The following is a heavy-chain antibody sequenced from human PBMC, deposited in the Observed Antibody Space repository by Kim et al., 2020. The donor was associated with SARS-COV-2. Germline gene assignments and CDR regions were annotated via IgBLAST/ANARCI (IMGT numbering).Heavy chain of an antibody. CDR3: ARLAGTYYYDSSGYGEIDY. Sequence: SETLSLTCTVSGGSISSSTYYWGWIRQPPGRGLEWIGNIYYSGSTYYNPSLKSRVTISVDTSKNQFSLKLTSVTAADTAVYYCARLAGTYYYDSSGYGEIDYWGHGTLVTVSS. CDR2: IYYSGST. V-gene: IGHV4-39*01. CDR1: GGSISSSTYY. D-gene: IGHD3-22*01. J-gene: IGHJ4*01.